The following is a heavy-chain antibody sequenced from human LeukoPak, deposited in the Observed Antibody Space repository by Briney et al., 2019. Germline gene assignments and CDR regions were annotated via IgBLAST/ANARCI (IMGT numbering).Heavy chain of an antibody. CDR2: ISWNGGST. J-gene: IGHJ4*02. CDR1: GFIFDDYG. V-gene: IGHV3-20*04. CDR3: ARMYNWNYGYFDY. Sequence: GGSLRLSCAASGFIFDDYGMSWVRQAPGKGLEWVSGISWNGGSTSYADSVKGRFTISRDNAKNSLYLQMNSLRAEDTALYCCARMYNWNYGYFDYWGQGILVSVSS. D-gene: IGHD1-7*01.